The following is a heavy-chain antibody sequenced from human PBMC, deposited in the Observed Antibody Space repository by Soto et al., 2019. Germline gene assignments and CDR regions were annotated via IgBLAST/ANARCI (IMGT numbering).Heavy chain of an antibody. V-gene: IGHV4-59*01. CDR3: ARKPSSSWIDNWFDP. CDR2: IYYSGST. J-gene: IGHJ5*02. Sequence: SETLSLTCTVSGGSISSYYWSWIRQPPGKGLEWIGYIYYSGSTNYNPSLKSRVTISVDTSKNQFSLKLSSVTAADTAVYYCARKPSSSWIDNWFDPWGQGTLVTVSS. D-gene: IGHD6-13*01. CDR1: GGSISSYY.